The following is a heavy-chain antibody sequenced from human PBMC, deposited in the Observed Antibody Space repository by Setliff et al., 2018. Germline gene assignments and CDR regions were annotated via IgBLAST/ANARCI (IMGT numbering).Heavy chain of an antibody. CDR2: INPGGGST. J-gene: IGHJ3*02. CDR1: GYTFTNHY. CDR3: ARDRFYNSWSGTSITAPHDAFDI. V-gene: IGHV1-46*03. D-gene: IGHD3-3*01. Sequence: ASVKVSCKASGYTFTNHYMHWVRQAPGQGLEWIGMINPGGGSTTYAQKFQGRVTMTRDTSTSTVYMELSSLRSEDTAVYFCARDRFYNSWSGTSITAPHDAFDIWGQGTMVTVSS.